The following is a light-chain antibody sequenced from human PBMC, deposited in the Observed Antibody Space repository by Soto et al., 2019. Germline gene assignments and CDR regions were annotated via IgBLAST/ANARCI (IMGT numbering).Light chain of an antibody. V-gene: IGLV2-14*03. CDR1: STDVDGYDY. CDR2: DVN. Sequence: QSALTQPASVSGSPVQSITISCTGASTDVDGYDYVSWYQQHPGQAPKLMIYDVNNRPSGVSYRFSGSKSGDTASLTISGLQAEDDADYYCSSYTSSAPSHVFGTGTKLTVL. CDR3: SSYTSSAPSHV. J-gene: IGLJ1*01.